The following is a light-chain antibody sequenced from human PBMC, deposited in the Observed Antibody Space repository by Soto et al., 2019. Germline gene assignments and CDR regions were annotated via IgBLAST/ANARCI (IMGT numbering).Light chain of an antibody. J-gene: IGKJ2*01. V-gene: IGKV3-20*01. Sequence: EIVLTQSPGTLSLSPGERATLSCRASQSVSSSYLAWYQQKPGQAPRLLIYGASSRATGIPDRFSGSGSGTDFTLTISRLEPEDFAVYYCQQYGSSVGYTFGQGTKLEIK. CDR2: GAS. CDR1: QSVSSSY. CDR3: QQYGSSVGYT.